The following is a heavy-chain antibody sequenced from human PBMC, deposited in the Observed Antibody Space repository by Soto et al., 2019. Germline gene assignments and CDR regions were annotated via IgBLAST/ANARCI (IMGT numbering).Heavy chain of an antibody. CDR2: TYWDDDK. CDR1: GFSLSTSGVG. D-gene: IGHD4-17*01. J-gene: IGHJ4*02. V-gene: IGHV2-5*02. CDR3: AHRQRTVYFDY. Sequence: QITLKESGPTLVKPTQTLTLTCTFSGFSLSTSGVGVGWISQPPGKALEWLALTYWDDDKRYSPSLKSRLTITKDTSKNQVVLTMTNMDPVDTATYYCAHRQRTVYFDYWGQGTLVTVSS.